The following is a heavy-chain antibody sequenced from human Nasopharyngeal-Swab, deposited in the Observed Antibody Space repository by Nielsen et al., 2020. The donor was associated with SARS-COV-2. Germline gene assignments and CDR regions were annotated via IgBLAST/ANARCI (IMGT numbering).Heavy chain of an antibody. CDR2: IYYSGST. Sequence: WIRQPPGKGLEWIGSIYYSGSTYYNPSLKSRVTISVDTSKNQFSLKLSSVTAADTAVYYCAGPRGSGWYREAFDIWGQGTMVTVSS. J-gene: IGHJ3*02. V-gene: IGHV4-39*01. CDR3: AGPRGSGWYREAFDI. D-gene: IGHD6-19*01.